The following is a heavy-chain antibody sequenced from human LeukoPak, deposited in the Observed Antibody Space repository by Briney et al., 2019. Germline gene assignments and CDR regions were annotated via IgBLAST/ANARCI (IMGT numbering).Heavy chain of an antibody. V-gene: IGHV3-9*01. CDR1: GFTFDDYA. D-gene: IGHD2-8*02. Sequence: AGGSLRLSCAASGFTFDDYATHWVRQAPGKGLEWVSGISWNSGSIGYADSVKGRFTISRDNAKNTLYLQMSSLRAEDTAVYYCARVLTGSWDWFDPWGQGTLVTVSS. CDR3: ARVLTGSWDWFDP. CDR2: ISWNSGSI. J-gene: IGHJ5*02.